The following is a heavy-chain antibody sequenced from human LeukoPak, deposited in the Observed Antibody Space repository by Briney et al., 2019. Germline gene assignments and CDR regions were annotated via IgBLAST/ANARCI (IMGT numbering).Heavy chain of an antibody. Sequence: SVKVSCKASGYTFTSYYMHWVRQAPGQGLEWMGGIIPIFGTANYAQKFQGRVTITADESTSTAYMELSSLRSEDTAVYYCVLILEWLVWGQGTLVTVSS. CDR1: GYTFTSYY. J-gene: IGHJ4*02. CDR3: VLILEWLV. D-gene: IGHD3-3*01. V-gene: IGHV1-69*13. CDR2: IIPIFGTA.